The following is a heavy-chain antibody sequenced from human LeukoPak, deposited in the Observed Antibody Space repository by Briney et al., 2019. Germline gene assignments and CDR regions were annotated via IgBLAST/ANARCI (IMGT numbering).Heavy chain of an antibody. V-gene: IGHV3-21*01. D-gene: IGHD3-3*01. J-gene: IGHJ4*02. CDR3: ARGPIYDFWSGYYNYFDY. CDR1: GFTFNSYS. CDR2: ISSSSSYI. Sequence: PGGSLRLSCAASGFTFNSYSMNWVRQAPGKGLEWVSSISSSSSYIYYADSVKGRFTISRDNAKNSLYLQMNSLRAEDTAVYYCARGPIYDFWSGYYNYFDYWGQGTLVTVSS.